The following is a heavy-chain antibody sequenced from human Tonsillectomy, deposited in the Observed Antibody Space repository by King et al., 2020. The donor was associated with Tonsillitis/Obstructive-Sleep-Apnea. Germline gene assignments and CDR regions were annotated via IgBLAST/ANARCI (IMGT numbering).Heavy chain of an antibody. CDR2: IRSKTNNYAT. Sequence: VQLVESGGGLVQPGGSLKLSCAASGFSFGGSAMHWVRQASGKGLEWVGRIRSKTNNYATAYAASVKGRFTISRDDSKNTAYLQMNSLKTEDTAVYYCTRLLDDFWSGSPTDYNWFDPWGQGTLVTVSS. CDR1: GFSFGGSA. J-gene: IGHJ5*02. V-gene: IGHV3-73*01. D-gene: IGHD3-3*01. CDR3: TRLLDDFWSGSPTDYNWFDP.